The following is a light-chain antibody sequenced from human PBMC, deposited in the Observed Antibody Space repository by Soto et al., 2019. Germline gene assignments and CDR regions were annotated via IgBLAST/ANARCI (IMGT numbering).Light chain of an antibody. Sequence: QSVLTQPASVSGSPGQSITISCTGTSSDVGGYNYVSWYQQHPGKAPKLIIYDVTNRPSGVSDRFSGPKSGNTASLTISGLQAEDGTDYYCSSYTSSSTPFVFGTGTKLTVL. CDR1: SSDVGGYNY. CDR2: DVT. V-gene: IGLV2-14*03. CDR3: SSYTSSSTPFV. J-gene: IGLJ1*01.